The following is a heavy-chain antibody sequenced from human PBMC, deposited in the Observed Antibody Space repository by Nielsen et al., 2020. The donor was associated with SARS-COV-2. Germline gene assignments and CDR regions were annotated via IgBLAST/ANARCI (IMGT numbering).Heavy chain of an antibody. CDR3: ARDGPLDGDYNYYYYGMDV. Sequence: VRQAPGKGLEWVAVIWYDGSNKYYADSVKGRFTISRDNSKNMLYLQMNSLRAEDTAVYYCARDGPLDGDYNYYYYGMDVWGQGTTVTVSS. V-gene: IGHV3-33*01. J-gene: IGHJ6*02. D-gene: IGHD4-17*01. CDR2: IWYDGSNK.